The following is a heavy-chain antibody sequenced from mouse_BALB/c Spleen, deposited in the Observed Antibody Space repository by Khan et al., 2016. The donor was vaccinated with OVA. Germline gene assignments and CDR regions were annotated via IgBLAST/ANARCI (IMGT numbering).Heavy chain of an antibody. CDR1: DFAFSYYD. CDR3: ARGYYYFDY. V-gene: IGHV5-12-1*01. CDR2: ISSSGGGT. Sequence: EVELVESGGGLVKPGGSLKLSCAASDFAFSYYDMSWVRQTPERRLEWVAYISSSGGGTSYPDTVKGRFTISRDNAKNTLYLQMSSLKSEDTAIYYCARGYYYFDYWGQGTTLTVSS. D-gene: IGHD2-3*01. J-gene: IGHJ2*01.